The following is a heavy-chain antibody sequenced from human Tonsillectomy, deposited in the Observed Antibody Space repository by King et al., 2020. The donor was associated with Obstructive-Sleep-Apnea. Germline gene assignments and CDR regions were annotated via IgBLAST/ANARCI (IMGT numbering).Heavy chain of an antibody. Sequence: VQLQESGPGLVKPSQTLSLTCTVSGGSISGGDYYWSWIRQPPGKGLEWIGYIYYSGNTYYNPSLKSRVAISVDTSKKQFSLKLSCVPAADTAVYYCARAPSYYDILTGYSRANWFDPWGQGTLVTVSS. D-gene: IGHD3-9*01. V-gene: IGHV4-30-4*01. CDR2: IYYSGNT. CDR3: ARAPSYYDILTGYSRANWFDP. CDR1: GGSISGGDYY. J-gene: IGHJ5*02.